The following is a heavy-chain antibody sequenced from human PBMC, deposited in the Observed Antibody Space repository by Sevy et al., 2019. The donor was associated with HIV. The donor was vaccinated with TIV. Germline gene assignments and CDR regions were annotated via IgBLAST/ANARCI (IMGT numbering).Heavy chain of an antibody. D-gene: IGHD6-19*01. V-gene: IGHV3-23*01. CDR1: GFIFSSYA. J-gene: IGHJ4*02. CDR2: NSGSGDKT. CDR3: VKGRYINGWYVLDY. Sequence: GGSLRLSCAASGFIFSSYAMSWVRQAPGKGLEWVSTNSGSGDKTFYADSVKGRFTISRDNSKNTFYLQMNSLRAEDTAVYYCVKGRYINGWYVLDYWGQGTLVTVSS.